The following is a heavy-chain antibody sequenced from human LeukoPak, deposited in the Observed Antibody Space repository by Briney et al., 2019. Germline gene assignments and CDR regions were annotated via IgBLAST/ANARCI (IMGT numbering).Heavy chain of an antibody. CDR2: ISWNSGSI. Sequence: PGGSLRLSCAASGFTFSTYWMHWVRQAPEKGLEWVSGISWNSGSIGYADSVKGRFTISRDNAKNSLYLQMNSLRAEDTALYYCAKDRALRYFDWLLHNWGQGTLVTVSS. CDR1: GFTFSTYW. J-gene: IGHJ4*02. CDR3: AKDRALRYFDWLLHN. D-gene: IGHD3-9*01. V-gene: IGHV3-9*01.